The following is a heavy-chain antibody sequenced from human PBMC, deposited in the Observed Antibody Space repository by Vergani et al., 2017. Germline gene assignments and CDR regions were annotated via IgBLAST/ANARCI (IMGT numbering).Heavy chain of an antibody. V-gene: IGHV4-61*02. CDR1: GGSISTGSYY. J-gene: IGHJ6*02. CDR2: FYTGGGT. CDR3: ARDPLYSTTWPFHHRDMDV. Sequence: QVQLQESGPGLVRPSQTLSLTCTVSGGSISTGSYYWSWFRQPAGKGLEWIGRFYTGGGTSYNPSLKSRVTISVDTSKNQFSLQLSSVTAADTAVYYCARDPLYSTTWPFHHRDMDVWGQGTTVTVSS. D-gene: IGHD6-13*01.